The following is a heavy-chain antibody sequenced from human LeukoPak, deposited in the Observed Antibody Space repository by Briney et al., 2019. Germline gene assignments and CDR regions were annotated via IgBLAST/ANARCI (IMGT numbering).Heavy chain of an antibody. CDR3: ATAGSRVATITSLGY. CDR2: FDPEDGET. D-gene: IGHD5-12*01. V-gene: IGHV1-24*01. CDR1: GYTLTELS. J-gene: IGHJ4*02. Sequence: ASVKVSCKVSGYTLTELSMHWVRQAPGEGLEWMGGFDPEDGETIYAQKFQGRVTMTEDTSTDTAYMELSSLRSEDTAVYYCATAGSRVATITSLGYWGQGTLVTVSS.